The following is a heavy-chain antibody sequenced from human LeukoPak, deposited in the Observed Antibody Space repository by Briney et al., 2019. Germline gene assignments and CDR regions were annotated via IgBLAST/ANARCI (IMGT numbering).Heavy chain of an antibody. J-gene: IGHJ4*02. D-gene: IGHD3-10*01. CDR1: GFXFSHFA. CDR2: ISYDGKKT. CDR3: VRGSKIRGVIPEGEFDY. Sequence: GRSLRLSCEASGFXFSHFAMHWVRQAPGKGLEWVAVISYDGKKTYYADSVKGRFTLSRDDSQNTVYLQMNSLRDDDTALYYCVRGSKIRGVIPEGEFDYWGQGTLVTVSS. V-gene: IGHV3-30*04.